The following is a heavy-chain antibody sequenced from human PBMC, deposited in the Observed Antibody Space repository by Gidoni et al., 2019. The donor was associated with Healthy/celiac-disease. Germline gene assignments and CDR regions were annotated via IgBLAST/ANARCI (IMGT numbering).Heavy chain of an antibody. Sequence: QVQLVESGGGVVQPGRSLRLSCAASGFTFSSYGMHWVRQAPGKGLEWVAVISYDGSNKYYADSVKGRFTISRDNSKNTLYLQMNSLRAEDTAVYYCAKDFSSQQLVGSVDYWGQGTLVTVSS. V-gene: IGHV3-30*18. D-gene: IGHD6-6*01. CDR2: ISYDGSNK. CDR1: GFTFSSYG. CDR3: AKDFSSQQLVGSVDY. J-gene: IGHJ4*02.